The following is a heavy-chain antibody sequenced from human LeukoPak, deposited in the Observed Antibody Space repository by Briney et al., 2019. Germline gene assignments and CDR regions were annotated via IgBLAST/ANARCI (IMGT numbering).Heavy chain of an antibody. CDR1: GFTFSLYW. D-gene: IGHD4-17*01. J-gene: IGHJ3*01. Sequence: GSLRLSCATSGFTFSLYWMNWVRQAPGKGLEWVANIKEDGSKKYYVESVKGRFTISRDSAKNSVFLQMNTLRADDTAIYYCARATRDDFGDVHDAFDVWGQGTMVAVSS. CDR3: ARATRDDFGDVHDAFDV. CDR2: IKEDGSKK. V-gene: IGHV3-7*01.